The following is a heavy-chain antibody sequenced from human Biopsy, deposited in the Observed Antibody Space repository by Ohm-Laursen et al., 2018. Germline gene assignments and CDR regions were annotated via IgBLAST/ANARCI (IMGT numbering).Heavy chain of an antibody. CDR1: GFTFSDYS. Sequence: SLRLSCAASGFTFSDYSMNWVRQAPGKGLEWASSISSSTSYIYYADSVKGRFTVSRDNAKNSLYLQMNSLRAEDTAVYYCARVRLVRKIISQPGDYWGQGTLVTVSS. CDR3: ARVRLVRKIISQPGDY. J-gene: IGHJ4*02. D-gene: IGHD3-10*01. V-gene: IGHV3-21*01. CDR2: ISSSTSYI.